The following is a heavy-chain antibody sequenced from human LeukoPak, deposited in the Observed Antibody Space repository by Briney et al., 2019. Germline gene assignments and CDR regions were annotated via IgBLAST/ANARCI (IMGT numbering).Heavy chain of an antibody. V-gene: IGHV4-31*03. CDR3: ARERIFGVVFAFDI. CDR2: IYYSGST. CDR1: GGSISSGGYY. Sequence: PSQTLSPTCTVSGGSISSGGYYWSWIRQHPGKGLEWIGYIYYSGSTYYNPSLKSRVTISVDTSKNQFSLKLSSVTAADTAVYYCARERIFGVVFAFDIWGQGTMVTVSS. J-gene: IGHJ3*02. D-gene: IGHD3-3*01.